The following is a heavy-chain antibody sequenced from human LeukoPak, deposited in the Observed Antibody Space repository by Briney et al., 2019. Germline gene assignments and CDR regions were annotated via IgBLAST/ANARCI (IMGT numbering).Heavy chain of an antibody. D-gene: IGHD3-10*01. CDR3: ARTYYYGSGSYNWFDP. CDR2: ISSSGSTI. J-gene: IGHJ5*02. Sequence: GGSLRLSCAASGFTVSGNYMSWIRQAPGKGLEWVSYISSSGSTIYYADSVKGRFTISRDNAKNSLYLQMNSLRAEDTAVYYCARTYYYGSGSYNWFDPWGQGTLVTVSS. CDR1: GFTVSGNY. V-gene: IGHV3-11*04.